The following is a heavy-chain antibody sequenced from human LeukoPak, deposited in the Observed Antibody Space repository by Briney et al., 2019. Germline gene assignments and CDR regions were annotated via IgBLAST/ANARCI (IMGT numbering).Heavy chain of an antibody. CDR2: ISGSGGHT. J-gene: IGHJ4*02. D-gene: IGHD3-22*01. Sequence: PGGSLRLSCAASGFTFSSYAMGWVRQAPGRGPEWVSSISGSGGHTHFADSVKGRFTISRDNSKNTLDLQMNSLKVEDTAVYYCAKFRYHSNDNNYLDFNYWGQGTLVTVSS. V-gene: IGHV3-23*01. CDR1: GFTFSSYA. CDR3: AKFRYHSNDNNYLDFNY.